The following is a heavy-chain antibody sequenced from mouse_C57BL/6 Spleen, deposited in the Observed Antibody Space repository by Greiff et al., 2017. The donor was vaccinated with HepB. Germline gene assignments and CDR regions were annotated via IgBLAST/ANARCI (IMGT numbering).Heavy chain of an antibody. D-gene: IGHD2-1*01. CDR1: GYTFTDHT. CDR2: IYPRDGST. V-gene: IGHV1-78*01. J-gene: IGHJ4*01. Sequence: VQLQQSDAELVKPGASVKISCKVSGYTFTDHTIHWMKQRPEQGLEWIGYIYPRDGSTKYNEKFKGKAPLTDDKSSSTAYMQRNSLTSEDSAVYACARSGIYDGNPYAMDYWGQGTAVTVSS. CDR3: ARSGIYDGNPYAMDY.